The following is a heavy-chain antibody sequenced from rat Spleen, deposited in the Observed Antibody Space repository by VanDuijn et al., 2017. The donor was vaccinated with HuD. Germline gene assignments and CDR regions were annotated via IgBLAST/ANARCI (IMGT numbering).Heavy chain of an antibody. CDR2: IIYYGSRT. D-gene: IGHD1-9*01. J-gene: IGHJ2*01. Sequence: EVQLVESGGGLEQPGGSLKLSCAASGFTFSDYNMAWVRQAPKKGLEWVATIIYYGSRTYYRDSVKGRFTISRDNAKRTLYLQMGSLRSEDTATYYCTTPRDTAGIPPWGQGVMVTVSS. V-gene: IGHV5S10*01. CDR1: GFTFSDYN. CDR3: TTPRDTAGIPP.